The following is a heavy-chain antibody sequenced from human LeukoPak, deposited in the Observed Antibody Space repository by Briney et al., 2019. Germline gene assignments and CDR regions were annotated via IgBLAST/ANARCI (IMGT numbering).Heavy chain of an antibody. CDR3: ARDQEDYYDSSGYDY. Sequence: ASVKVSCEASGYTFTSYYMYWVRHAPGQGLEWMGIINPSGGGTRYAQKFQGRVTMTRDTSTSTVYMELSSLRSEDTAVYYCARDQEDYYDSSGYDYWGQGTLVTVSS. D-gene: IGHD3-22*01. CDR2: INPSGGGT. J-gene: IGHJ4*02. CDR1: GYTFTSYY. V-gene: IGHV1-46*01.